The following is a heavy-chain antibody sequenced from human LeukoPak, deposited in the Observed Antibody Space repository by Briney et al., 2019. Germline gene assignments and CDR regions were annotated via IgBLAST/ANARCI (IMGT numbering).Heavy chain of an antibody. CDR3: ARDAYSFGCVDY. CDR2: INSDGSNT. J-gene: IGHJ4*02. CDR1: GFTFINYW. Sequence: GGSLRLSCAASGFTFINYWMHWVRQAPGKGLVWVSRINSDGSNTDYANSVKGRFTISRDNAKNTLYLQMNSLRAEDTAVYYCARDAYSFGCVDYWGQGTLVTVSS. V-gene: IGHV3-74*01. D-gene: IGHD5-18*01.